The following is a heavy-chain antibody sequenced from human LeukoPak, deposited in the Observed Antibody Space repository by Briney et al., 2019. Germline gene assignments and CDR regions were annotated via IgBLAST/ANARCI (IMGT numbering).Heavy chain of an antibody. CDR2: INHSGST. CDR3: ARVAAAGTIDY. V-gene: IGHV4-34*01. D-gene: IGHD6-13*01. Sequence: SETLSLTCAVYGGSFSGYYWSWVRQPPGKGLEWIGEINHSGSTNYNPSLKSRVTISVDTSKNQFSLRLSSVTAADTAVYYCARVAAAGTIDYWGQGTLVTVSS. CDR1: GGSFSGYY. J-gene: IGHJ4*02.